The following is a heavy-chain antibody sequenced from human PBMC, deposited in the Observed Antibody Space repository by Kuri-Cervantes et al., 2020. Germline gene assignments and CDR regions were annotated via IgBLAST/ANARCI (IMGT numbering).Heavy chain of an antibody. CDR2: INHSGST. J-gene: IGHJ4*02. Sequence: SETLSLTCAVYGGSFSGYYWSWIRQPPGKGLEWIGEINHSGSTNYNPSLKSRVTISVDTSKNQFSLKLSSVTAADTAVYYCARAPVVDVYRFAYWGQGTLVTVSS. D-gene: IGHD2-15*01. V-gene: IGHV4-34*01. CDR1: GGSFSGYY. CDR3: ARAPVVDVYRFAY.